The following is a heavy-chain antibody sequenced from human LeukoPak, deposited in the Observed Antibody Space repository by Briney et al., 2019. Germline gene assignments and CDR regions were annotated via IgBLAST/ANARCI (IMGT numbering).Heavy chain of an antibody. V-gene: IGHV4-38-2*01. Sequence: PSETLSLTCAVSGYSISNGYYWVWIRQPPGGGLEWIGSLYHSDSAYYNTSLRSRVSMSVDTSKNQFSLTSSFVTAADTAVYYCARQHDSYYYYYIDVWGSGTTVTVSS. CDR3: ARQHDSYYYYYIDV. CDR1: GYSISNGYY. CDR2: LYHSDSA. J-gene: IGHJ6*03.